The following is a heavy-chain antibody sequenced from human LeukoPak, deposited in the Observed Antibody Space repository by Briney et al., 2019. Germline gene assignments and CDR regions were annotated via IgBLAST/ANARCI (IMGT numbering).Heavy chain of an antibody. CDR3: ASNSYGSGSYFFDY. V-gene: IGHV1-18*01. D-gene: IGHD3-10*01. CDR1: GYSFTSYG. CDR2: ISAYNGNT. J-gene: IGHJ4*02. Sequence: GESLKISCKGSGYSFTSYGISWVRQAPGQGLEWMGWISAYNGNTNYAQKLQGRVTMTTDTSTSTAYMELRSLRSDDTAVYYCASNSYGSGSYFFDYWGQGTLVTVSS.